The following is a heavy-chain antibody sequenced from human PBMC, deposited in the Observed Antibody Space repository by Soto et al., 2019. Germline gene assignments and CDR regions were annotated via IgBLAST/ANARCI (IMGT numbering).Heavy chain of an antibody. CDR1: GFSFSNYA. Sequence: GGSLRLSCAASGFSFSNYAMDWVRQAPGKGLEWVSYISLSSSNIRYADSVKGRFTISRDNAKSSVYLQMSSLRADDTAVYYCARESYDSSGYYSHLGEGYFDYWGQGTLVTVSS. V-gene: IGHV3-48*01. D-gene: IGHD3-22*01. CDR2: ISLSSSNI. J-gene: IGHJ4*02. CDR3: ARESYDSSGYYSHLGEGYFDY.